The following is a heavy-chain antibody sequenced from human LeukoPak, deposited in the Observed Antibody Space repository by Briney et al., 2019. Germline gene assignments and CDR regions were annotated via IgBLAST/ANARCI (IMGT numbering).Heavy chain of an antibody. J-gene: IGHJ4*02. CDR2: ISDSDDTT. Sequence: GSLRLSCAASGFTFSGYALTWVRQAPGKGLEWVSTISDSDDTTFYAESVKGRFTISRDNSKNTLYLQMNSLRAEDTATYHCSRDRSGSYYWGQGILVAVSS. CDR3: SRDRSGSYY. CDR1: GFTFSGYA. D-gene: IGHD1-26*01. V-gene: IGHV3-23*01.